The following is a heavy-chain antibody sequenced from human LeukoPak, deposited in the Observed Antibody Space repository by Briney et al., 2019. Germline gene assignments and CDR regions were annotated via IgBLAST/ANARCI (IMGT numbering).Heavy chain of an antibody. CDR1: GYSISSGSY. Sequence: SESLSLTCAVSGYSISSGSYWGWIRQPPGKGLEGIWSIYHSGSAYYNPSLKSRVTISVDTSKNQFSLRLSSVTAADTAVYYCARITDTQFLEWLIIWGQGTLVTISS. CDR2: IYHSGSA. V-gene: IGHV4-38-2*01. D-gene: IGHD3-3*01. J-gene: IGHJ4*02. CDR3: ARITDTQFLEWLII.